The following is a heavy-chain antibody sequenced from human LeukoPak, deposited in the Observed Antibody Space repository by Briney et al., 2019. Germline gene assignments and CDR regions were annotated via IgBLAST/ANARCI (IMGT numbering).Heavy chain of an antibody. CDR3: AEEVVAAAGTGWFDP. V-gene: IGHV3-30*18. CDR1: GFTFSSYG. CDR2: ISYDGSNK. J-gene: IGHJ5*02. Sequence: PGRSLRLSCAASGFTFSSYGMHWVRQAPGKGLEWVAVISYDGSNKYYADSVKGRFTISRDNSKNTLYLQMNSLRAEDTAVYYCAEEVVAAAGTGWFDPWGQGTLVTVSS. D-gene: IGHD6-13*01.